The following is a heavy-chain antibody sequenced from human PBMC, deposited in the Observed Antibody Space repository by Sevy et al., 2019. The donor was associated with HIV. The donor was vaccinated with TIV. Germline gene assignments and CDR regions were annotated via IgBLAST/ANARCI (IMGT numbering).Heavy chain of an antibody. D-gene: IGHD4-17*01. CDR3: ARDQHDYAGNIRTGWFDP. CDR2: ISYDGSNK. V-gene: IGHV3-30-3*01. J-gene: IGHJ5*02. CDR1: GVTFSSYA. Sequence: GGSPRLSCAASGVTFSSYAMHWVRQAPGKGLEWVAVISYDGSNKYYADSVKGRFTISRDNSKKTVYLQMNSLRVEDTAVYYCARDQHDYAGNIRTGWFDPWGQGALVTVSS.